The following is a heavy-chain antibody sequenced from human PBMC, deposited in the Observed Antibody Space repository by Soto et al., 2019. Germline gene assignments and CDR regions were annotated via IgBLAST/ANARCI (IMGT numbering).Heavy chain of an antibody. CDR3: ARYTAMALPDA. V-gene: IGHV1-18*01. D-gene: IGHD5-18*01. CDR2: INPYNGNT. Sequence: ASVKVSCKASGYTFTSYAISWVRQAPGQGLEWMGWINPYNGNTNYAQKLQGRVTMTTDTSTSTAYMQLSSLRYDDTAVYYCARYTAMALPDAWGQGALVTVSS. CDR1: GYTFTSYA. J-gene: IGHJ4*02.